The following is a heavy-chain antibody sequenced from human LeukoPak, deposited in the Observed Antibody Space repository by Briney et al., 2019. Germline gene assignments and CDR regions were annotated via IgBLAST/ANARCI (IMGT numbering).Heavy chain of an antibody. CDR3: ARHRTGGTEANNWFDP. Sequence: PSETLSLTCTVSGGSISSYYWSWIRQPPGKGLEWIGYIYYSGSTNYNPSLKSRVTISVDTSKNQFSLKLSSVTAADTAVYYCARHRTGGTEANNWFDPWGQGTLVTVSS. CDR2: IYYSGST. J-gene: IGHJ5*02. CDR1: GGSISSYY. D-gene: IGHD2-8*02. V-gene: IGHV4-59*08.